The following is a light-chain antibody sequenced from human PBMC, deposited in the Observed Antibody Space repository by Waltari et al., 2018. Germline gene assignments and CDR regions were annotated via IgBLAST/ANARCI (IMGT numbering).Light chain of an antibody. CDR2: QDS. CDR3: QAWDSNTGV. Sequence: SYELTQPPSVSVSPGQTASITCPGDELGNKYVCWYQQKPGQSPILVIFQDSKRPSGIPERFSGSNSGNAATLTISGTQAVDEADYYCQAWDSNTGVFGTGTRVTVL. V-gene: IGLV3-1*01. CDR1: ELGNKY. J-gene: IGLJ1*01.